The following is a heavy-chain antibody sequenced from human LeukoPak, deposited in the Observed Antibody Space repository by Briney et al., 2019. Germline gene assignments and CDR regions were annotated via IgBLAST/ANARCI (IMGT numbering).Heavy chain of an antibody. J-gene: IGHJ4*02. CDR3: ARVDDSSGYYSLGIDY. CDR1: GFTVSSYW. V-gene: IGHV3-7*01. CDR2: INEDGSEK. D-gene: IGHD3-22*01. Sequence: GGSLRLSCVASGFTVSSYWMTWVRQAPGKGLEWVANINEDGSEKYYMDSVKGRFTISRDNAKNSLSLQMNSLRAEDTAVYYCARVDDSSGYYSLGIDYWGQGTLVTVSS.